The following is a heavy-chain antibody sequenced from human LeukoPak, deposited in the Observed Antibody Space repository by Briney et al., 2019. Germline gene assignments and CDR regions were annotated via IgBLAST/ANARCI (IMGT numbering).Heavy chain of an antibody. CDR2: IYYSGRT. CDR1: GGSISSYY. D-gene: IGHD6-6*01. V-gene: IGHV4-59*01. Sequence: SETLSLTCTVSGGSISSYYWSWIRQPPGKGLEWIGYIYYSGRTNYNPSLKSRVTISADTSKNQISLKLSSVTAADTAVYYCARGEYSSSYYYYYYMDVWAKGTTVTVSS. CDR3: ARGEYSSSYYYYYYMDV. J-gene: IGHJ6*03.